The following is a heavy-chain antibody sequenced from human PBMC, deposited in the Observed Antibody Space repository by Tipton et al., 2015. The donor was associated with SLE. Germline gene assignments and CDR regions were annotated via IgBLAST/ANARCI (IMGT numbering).Heavy chain of an antibody. D-gene: IGHD6-6*01. CDR2: IYDGGST. CDR1: GGSISSGGYS. CDR3: ARGSGSSSAHYYYYYMDV. V-gene: IGHV4-30-2*01. Sequence: TLSLTCAVSGGSISSGGYSWSWIRQPPGKGLEWIAYIYDGGSTYYNPSLKSRVTISVDRSKNQFSLRLRSVTAADTAVYYCARGSGSSSAHYYYYYMDVWGKGTTVTVSS. J-gene: IGHJ6*03.